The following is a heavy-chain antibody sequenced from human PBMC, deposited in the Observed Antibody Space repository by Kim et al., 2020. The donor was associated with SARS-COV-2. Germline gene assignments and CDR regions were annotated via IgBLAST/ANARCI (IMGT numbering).Heavy chain of an antibody. D-gene: IGHD1-26*01. J-gene: IGHJ4*02. CDR2: IYPGDSDT. CDR3: ARAPSGTFSPYYFDY. Sequence: GESLKISCKASEYTFNNYWIGWVRQMPGKGLQWLGIIYPGDSDTKYNPSVQGQVTISADWSLTTAHLQWSSLKASDTAIYYCARAPSGTFSPYYFDYWGQGTLVTVSS. V-gene: IGHV5-51*01. CDR1: EYTFNNYW.